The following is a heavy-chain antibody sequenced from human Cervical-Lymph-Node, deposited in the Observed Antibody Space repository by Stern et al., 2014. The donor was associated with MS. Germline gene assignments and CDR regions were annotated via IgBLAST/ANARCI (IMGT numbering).Heavy chain of an antibody. J-gene: IGHJ4*02. CDR3: ARDKMHAFDY. Sequence: EQLEDSGTELKKPGASVLVSCKASGYTFTTYGITWGRQAPGQGLEWMGGISADSGNTKYAQKFQDRVHMTRDPTTGAAYMEVRSLRSEDTAVYYCARDKMHAFDYWGQGTQVTVPS. CDR1: GYTFTTYG. V-gene: IGHV1-18*01. CDR2: ISADSGNT. D-gene: IGHD2-8*01.